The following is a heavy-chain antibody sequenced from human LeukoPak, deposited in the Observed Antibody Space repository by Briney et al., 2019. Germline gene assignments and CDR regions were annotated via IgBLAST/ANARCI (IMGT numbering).Heavy chain of an antibody. CDR2: FDPEDGET. V-gene: IGHV1-24*01. Sequence: ASVKVSCKVSGYTLTELSMHWVRQAPGKGLEWMGGFDPEDGETIYAQKFQGRVTMTEDTSTDTAYMELSSLRSEDTAVYYCATDLRRSGSYYYHYWGQGTLVTVSS. D-gene: IGHD1-26*01. CDR3: ATDLRRSGSYYYHY. J-gene: IGHJ4*02. CDR1: GYTLTELS.